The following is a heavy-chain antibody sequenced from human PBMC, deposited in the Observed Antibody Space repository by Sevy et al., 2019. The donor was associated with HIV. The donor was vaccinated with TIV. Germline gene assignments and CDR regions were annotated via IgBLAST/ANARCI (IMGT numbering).Heavy chain of an antibody. CDR2: INLDGSET. Sequence: GGSLRRSCAASGFTFSSYWMSWVRQAPGKGLEWLATINLDGSETFYVDSVKGRFTISRHNPRKSLYLQMTSLSAEETAVYYCARLFYGSADYWGQGTLVTVSS. D-gene: IGHD3-10*01. V-gene: IGHV3-7*01. CDR3: ARLFYGSADY. J-gene: IGHJ4*02. CDR1: GFTFSSYW.